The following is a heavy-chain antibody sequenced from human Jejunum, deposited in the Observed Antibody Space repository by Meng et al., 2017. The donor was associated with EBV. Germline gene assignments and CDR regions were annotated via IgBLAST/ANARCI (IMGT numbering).Heavy chain of an antibody. CDR1: SGSISSSNW. J-gene: IGHJ4*02. CDR3: ASHLTMSGTRGFDY. D-gene: IGHD1-26*01. CDR2: ISQGGTT. Sequence: QLQLQESGPGLVKPSEPLSLTCVVSSGSISSSNWWSWVRQPPGKGLEWIGEISQGGTTYYDPSLESRVTMFVDKVKNQLSLRVSSVTAADTAVYYCASHLTMSGTRGFDYWGPGTLFTVSS. V-gene: IGHV4/OR15-8*01.